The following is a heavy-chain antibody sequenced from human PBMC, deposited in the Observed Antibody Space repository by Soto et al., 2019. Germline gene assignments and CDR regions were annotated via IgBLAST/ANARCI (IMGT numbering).Heavy chain of an antibody. CDR1: GGTCSSYA. D-gene: IGHD3-10*01. CDR3: AKDPDYYGSGSSPRFDY. J-gene: IGHJ4*02. Sequence: GGSLRLSCAAAGGTCSSYARSWVRQAPGKGLEWVSAISGSGGSTYYADSVKGRFTISRDNSKNTLYLQMNSLRAEDTAVYYCAKDPDYYGSGSSPRFDYWRQGTLVTVSS. V-gene: IGHV3-23*01. CDR2: ISGSGGST.